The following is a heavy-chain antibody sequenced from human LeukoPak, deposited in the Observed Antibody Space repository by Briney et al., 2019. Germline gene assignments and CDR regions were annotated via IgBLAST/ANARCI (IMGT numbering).Heavy chain of an antibody. V-gene: IGHV4-39*01. CDR1: AGSISSSSYD. CDR2: IYDRGRT. J-gene: IGHJ6*03. Sequence: SETLSLTCTVSAGSISSSSYDWGWIRQPPGKGLEWIGSIYDRGRTYYNPALKRRVTIPVDTTKNQFSPKRSSVTAADTAVYYCARHGKQLSPYYSYDYMDVWGKGTTVTVSS. CDR3: ARHGKQLSPYYSYDYMDV. D-gene: IGHD6-6*01.